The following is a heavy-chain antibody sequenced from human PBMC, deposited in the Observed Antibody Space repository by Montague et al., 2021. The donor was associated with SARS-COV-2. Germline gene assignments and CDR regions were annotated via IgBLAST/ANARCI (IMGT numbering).Heavy chain of an antibody. CDR1: GGSIRSYHHY. D-gene: IGHD3-10*01. V-gene: IGHV4-39*07. Sequence: SETLSLTCTVSGGSIRSYHHYWGWIRQPPGKGLEWIGAIYYSGSTWLNPSLKSRVTISVDTSKNQLSLNLRSVTAADTAVYYCARGARQGYGFRLGSFDSWGQGTLVTVSS. CDR2: IYYSGST. J-gene: IGHJ4*02. CDR3: ARGARQGYGFRLGSFDS.